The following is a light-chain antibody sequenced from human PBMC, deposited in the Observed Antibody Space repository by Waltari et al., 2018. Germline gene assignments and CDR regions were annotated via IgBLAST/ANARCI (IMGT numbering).Light chain of an antibody. CDR3: AAWDDNLSGGV. CDR2: RSN. V-gene: IGLV1-47*01. J-gene: IGLJ3*02. CDR1: SSTIGSNS. Sequence: QSVLTQPPSASGTPGPRATLSCSGSSSTIGSNSVYWYQQLPGTAPKLLIYRSNQRPSGVPDRFSGSKSGTSASLAISGLRSEDEADYYCAAWDDNLSGGVFGGGTKLTVL.